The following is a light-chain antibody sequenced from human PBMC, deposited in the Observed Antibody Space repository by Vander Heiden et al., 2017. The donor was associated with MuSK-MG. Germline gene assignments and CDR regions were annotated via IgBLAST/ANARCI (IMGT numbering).Light chain of an antibody. CDR3: QQRVNWPIT. CDR2: DAS. J-gene: IGKJ5*01. Sequence: EIVLTQSPATLSLSPGDRATLSCRASQSVSSYLAWYQQKPGQAPRLLIYDASNWATGIPVRFSGSGSGTDFTLTISSLEPEDFAVYYCQQRVNWPITFGQGTRLEIK. CDR1: QSVSSY. V-gene: IGKV3-11*01.